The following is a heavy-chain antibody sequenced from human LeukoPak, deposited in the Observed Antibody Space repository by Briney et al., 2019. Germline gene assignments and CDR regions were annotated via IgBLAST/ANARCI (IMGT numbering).Heavy chain of an antibody. J-gene: IGHJ6*02. Sequence: GGSLRLSCAASGFTFDSYALHWVRQAPGKGLEYVSGISSTGGSTTFANSVKDRLTISRDDSKNTLYLQMVSLRVEDMAVYYCARGSGTHYYHYSMDVWGQGTTVIVSS. D-gene: IGHD3-10*01. CDR3: ARGSGTHYYHYSMDV. V-gene: IGHV3-64*01. CDR2: ISSTGGST. CDR1: GFTFDSYA.